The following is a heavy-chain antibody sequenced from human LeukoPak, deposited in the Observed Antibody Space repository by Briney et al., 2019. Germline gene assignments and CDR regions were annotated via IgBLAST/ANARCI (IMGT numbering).Heavy chain of an antibody. CDR3: ARDYVRGNAAFDI. V-gene: IGHV3-33*08. Sequence: PGGSLRLSCSASGFTFSRYAMHWVRQAPGKGLEWVAVIWYDGSNKYYADSVKGRFTISRDNSKNTLYLQMNSLRAEDTAVYYCARDYVRGNAAFDIWGQGTMVTVSS. D-gene: IGHD3-16*01. CDR1: GFTFSRYA. J-gene: IGHJ3*02. CDR2: IWYDGSNK.